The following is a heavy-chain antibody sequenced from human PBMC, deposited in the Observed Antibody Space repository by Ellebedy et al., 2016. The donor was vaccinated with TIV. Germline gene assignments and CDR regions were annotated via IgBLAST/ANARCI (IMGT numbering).Heavy chain of an antibody. CDR3: ARDPGELLPGLADY. CDR1: GFTFSNYW. Sequence: GGSLRLXXAASGFTFSNYWMHWVRQAPGKGLVWVSRIKSVGSSTTYADSVRGRFTISRDNAKNTLYLQMNSLRAEDTAVYYCARDPGELLPGLADYWGQGTLVTVSS. V-gene: IGHV3-74*01. D-gene: IGHD1-26*01. J-gene: IGHJ4*02. CDR2: IKSVGSST.